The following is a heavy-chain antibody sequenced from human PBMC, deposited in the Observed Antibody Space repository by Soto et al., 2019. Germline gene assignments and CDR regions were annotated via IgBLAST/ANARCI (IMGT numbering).Heavy chain of an antibody. D-gene: IGHD4-17*01. CDR1: GDSFSSGGYY. V-gene: IGHV4-31*03. J-gene: IGHJ4*01. CDR3: ARVDGDFGDLDY. Sequence: QVQLQESGPGLVKPSQTLSLTCTVSGDSFSSGGYYWSWIRQHPGKGLEWIGYISYSGTTYYSPSLKSRVTISVDTSKNQFSLRLTSVTAADTAVYFFARVDGDFGDLDYWGHGTLVTVSS. CDR2: ISYSGTT.